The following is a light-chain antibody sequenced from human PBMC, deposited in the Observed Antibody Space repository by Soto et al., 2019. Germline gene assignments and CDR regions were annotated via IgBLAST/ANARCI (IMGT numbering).Light chain of an antibody. CDR2: GNN. J-gene: IGLJ1*01. Sequence: QSVLTQAPSVSGTPGQRVTITCSGSSSNIGRNSVNWYRHLPGTAPKLLTHGNNHRPSGVPDRFSGSKSGTSASLAISGLQPEDEADYCCAAWDDSLNEYVFGPGTKVTVL. CDR1: SSNIGRNS. V-gene: IGLV1-44*01. CDR3: AAWDDSLNEYV.